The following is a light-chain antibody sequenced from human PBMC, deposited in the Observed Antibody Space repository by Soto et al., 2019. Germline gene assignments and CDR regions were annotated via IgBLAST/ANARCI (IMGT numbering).Light chain of an antibody. V-gene: IGKV3-15*01. CDR2: VAS. CDR3: PQYNNWPWT. J-gene: IGKJ1*01. Sequence: EIVMTQSPSPLSVSPGRSATLSSRASLSMSGTSAWYQQVLGQAPGLLIYVASTRATSFPARFSGSGSGTDFTLTISSLQSEDFAGYYCPQYNNWPWTFGQGAK. CDR1: LSMSGT.